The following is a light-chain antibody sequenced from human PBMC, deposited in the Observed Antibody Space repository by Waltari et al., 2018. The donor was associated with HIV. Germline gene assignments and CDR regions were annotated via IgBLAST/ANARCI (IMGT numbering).Light chain of an antibody. CDR2: LGF. Sequence: DIVLTQSPLSLPVPPGEPASISCRSSQSLLDSNGFTYMDWYLQKPGQSPQLLIYLGFNRASGVPDRFSGSGSGTDFTLKISRVEAEDVGVYYCMQSLQTPITFGPGTKVDIK. CDR1: QSLLDSNGFTY. CDR3: MQSLQTPIT. J-gene: IGKJ3*01. V-gene: IGKV2-28*01.